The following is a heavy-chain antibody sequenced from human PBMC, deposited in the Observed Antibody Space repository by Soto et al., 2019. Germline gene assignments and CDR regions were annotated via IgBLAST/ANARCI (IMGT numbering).Heavy chain of an antibody. V-gene: IGHV1-3*01. CDR1: GYTFTSYA. D-gene: IGHD3-16*01. J-gene: IGHJ4*02. Sequence: QVQLVQSGAEVKKLGASVKVSCKASGYTFTSYAMHWVRQAPGQRLEWMGWINAGNGNTKYSQKFQGRVTITRDTSASTAYMELSSLRSEDTAVYYCASSLEGGYDYIWGSSLDYWGQGTLVTVSS. CDR2: INAGNGNT. CDR3: ASSLEGGYDYIWGSSLDY.